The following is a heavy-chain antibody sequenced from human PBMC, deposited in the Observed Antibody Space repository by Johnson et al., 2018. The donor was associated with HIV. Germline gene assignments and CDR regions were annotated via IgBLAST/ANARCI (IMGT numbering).Heavy chain of an antibody. CDR2: IYTGDST. V-gene: IGHV3-53*01. CDR1: GFTVSASS. D-gene: IGHD3-16*01. CDR3: AISIPRPGWGDAFDI. Sequence: VQLVESGGGLIQPGGSLRLSCAASGFTVSASSMIWVRQAPGEGLEWVSLIYTGDSTSYADSVKGRFTISTDTSKNTLYLQMNALRAEDTAVYYCAISIPRPGWGDAFDIWAQGTMVTVSS. J-gene: IGHJ3*02.